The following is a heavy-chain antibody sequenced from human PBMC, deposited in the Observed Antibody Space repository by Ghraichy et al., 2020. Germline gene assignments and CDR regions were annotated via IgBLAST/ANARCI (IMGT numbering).Heavy chain of an antibody. J-gene: IGHJ5*01. Sequence: SETLSLTCTVSGGSISSYYWSWIRQPAGKGLEWIGRIYTSGSTNYNPSLKSRVTMSVDTSKNQFSLKLSSVTAADTAVYYCARDREEQLDPHPGWFDSWGQGTLVTVSS. D-gene: IGHD6-13*01. CDR2: IYTSGST. V-gene: IGHV4-4*07. CDR3: ARDREEQLDPHPGWFDS. CDR1: GGSISSYY.